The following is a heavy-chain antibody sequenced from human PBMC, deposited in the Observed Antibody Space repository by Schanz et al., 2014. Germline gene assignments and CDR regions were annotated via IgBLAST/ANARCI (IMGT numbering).Heavy chain of an antibody. CDR1: GFSFSSYS. D-gene: IGHD2-15*01. CDR3: AKGMGYCSGGTCYDCYYYGFDV. V-gene: IGHV3-48*01. CDR2: IEGKSTTV. Sequence: EADLVESGGGLIQRGESLRLSCSASGFSFSSYSMNWVRQAPGKGLEWLSYIEGKSTTVYYADSVKGRFTVSRDNARNSLYLQMNSLRAEDTAVFYCAKGMGYCSGGTCYDCYYYGFDVWGQGTTVTVSS. J-gene: IGHJ6*02.